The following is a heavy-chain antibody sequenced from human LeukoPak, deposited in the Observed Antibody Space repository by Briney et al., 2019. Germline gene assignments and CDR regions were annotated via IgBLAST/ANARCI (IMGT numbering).Heavy chain of an antibody. J-gene: IGHJ5*02. D-gene: IGHD2-2*01. Sequence: GGSLRLSCAASGFTFSSYAMSWVRQAPGKGLEWVSAISGSGGSTYYADSVKGRFTLSRDNSKNTLYLQMNSLRAEDTAVYYCAKGSTSNTRIGWFDPWGQGTLVTVSS. CDR3: AKGSTSNTRIGWFDP. V-gene: IGHV3-23*01. CDR1: GFTFSSYA. CDR2: ISGSGGST.